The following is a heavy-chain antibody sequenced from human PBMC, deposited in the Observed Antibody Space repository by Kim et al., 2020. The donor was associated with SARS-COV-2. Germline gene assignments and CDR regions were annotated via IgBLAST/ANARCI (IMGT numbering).Heavy chain of an antibody. Sequence: ADSVKGRFTISRENSENSLYLQMNSLRTEDTALYYCAKDIHLEWFGVFDYWGQGTLVTVSS. CDR3: AKDIHLEWFGVFDY. D-gene: IGHD3-10*01. V-gene: IGHV3-43*01. J-gene: IGHJ4*02.